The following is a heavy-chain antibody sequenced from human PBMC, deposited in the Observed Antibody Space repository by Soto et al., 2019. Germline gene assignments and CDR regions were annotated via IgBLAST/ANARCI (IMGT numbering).Heavy chain of an antibody. D-gene: IGHD2-2*01. CDR3: ANDIVVVPAANYYYYGMDV. Sequence: GGSLRLSCAASGFTFSSYGMHWVRQAPGKGLEWVAVISYDGSNKYYADSVKGRFTISRDNSKNTLYLQMNSLRAEDTAVYYCANDIVVVPAANYYYYGMDVWGQGTTVTVSS. CDR1: GFTFSSYG. CDR2: ISYDGSNK. V-gene: IGHV3-30*18. J-gene: IGHJ6*02.